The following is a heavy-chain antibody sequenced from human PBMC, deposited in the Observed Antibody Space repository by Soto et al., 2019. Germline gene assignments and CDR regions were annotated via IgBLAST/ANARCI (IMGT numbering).Heavy chain of an antibody. CDR1: GITFTNSA. D-gene: IGHD2-15*01. J-gene: IGHJ6*02. CDR3: ATELYSGGRCCARDI. CDR2: IVVGGGNT. V-gene: IGHV1-58*01. Sequence: SVQGSCKTSGITFTNSAVQWVLQARGQRLEWIGWIVVGGGNTKYAQRVQERITITRDMSTSTANMEMSDLRSADTAVYKCATELYSGGRCCARDIWG.